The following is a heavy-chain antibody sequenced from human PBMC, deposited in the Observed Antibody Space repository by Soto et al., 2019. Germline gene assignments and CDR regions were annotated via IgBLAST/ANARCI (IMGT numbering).Heavy chain of an antibody. CDR2: ISYDGSNK. V-gene: IGHV3-30-3*01. CDR3: AEIVVVPDDAFDI. Sequence: GWSLRLSCAASGFTFSSYAMHWVRQAPGKGLEWVAVISYDGSNKYYADSVKGRFTISRDNSKNTLYLQMNSLRAEDTAVYYCAEIVVVPDDAFDIWGQGTMVTVSS. CDR1: GFTFSSYA. D-gene: IGHD2-2*01. J-gene: IGHJ3*02.